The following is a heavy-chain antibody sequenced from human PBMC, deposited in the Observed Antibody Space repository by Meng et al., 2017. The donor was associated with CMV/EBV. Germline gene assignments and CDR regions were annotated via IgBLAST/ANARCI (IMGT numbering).Heavy chain of an antibody. D-gene: IGHD3-3*01. Sequence: SVKVSCKASGGTFSSYAISWVRQAPGQGLEWMGGIIPIFGTANYAQKFQGRVTITTNESTSTAYMELSSLRSEDTAVYYCARASLVDDFWSGSHRWFDPWGQGTLVTVSS. CDR3: ARASLVDDFWSGSHRWFDP. CDR1: GGTFSSYA. CDR2: IIPIFGTA. V-gene: IGHV1-69*05. J-gene: IGHJ5*02.